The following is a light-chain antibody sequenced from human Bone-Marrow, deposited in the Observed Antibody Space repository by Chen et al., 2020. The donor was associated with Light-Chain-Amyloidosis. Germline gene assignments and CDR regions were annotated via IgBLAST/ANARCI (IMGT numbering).Light chain of an antibody. CDR1: NIGSKS. CDR3: QVWDSSSDLRV. CDR2: DDS. Sequence: SYVLTQPPSVSVAPGKTARVTCGGNNIGSKSMHWYQQKPGQAPVLVVYDDSDRPSGIPERISGSNSGNTATLTISRVEAGDEADYYCQVWDSSSDLRVFGGGTRLTVL. V-gene: IGLV3-21*03. J-gene: IGLJ3*02.